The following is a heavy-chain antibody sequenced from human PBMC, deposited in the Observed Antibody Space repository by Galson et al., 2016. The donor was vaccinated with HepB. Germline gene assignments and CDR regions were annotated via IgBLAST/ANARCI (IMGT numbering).Heavy chain of an antibody. Sequence: SLRLSCAASGFTFSTYWMYWVRQAPGKGLVWVSSINSEGARTNYAASMKGRFTIAKDNAKNTVYLQMKSLRAEDTGLYYCARGNQRGSGSYFYFDLWGQGTLVTVSS. CDR2: INSEGART. J-gene: IGHJ4*02. CDR1: GFTFSTYW. D-gene: IGHD3-10*01. CDR3: ARGNQRGSGSYFYFDL. V-gene: IGHV3-74*01.